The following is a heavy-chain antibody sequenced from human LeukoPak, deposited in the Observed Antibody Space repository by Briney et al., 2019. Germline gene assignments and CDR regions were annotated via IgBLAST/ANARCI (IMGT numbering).Heavy chain of an antibody. CDR2: IFHSGSS. CDR1: RGSISSYY. CDR3: ARVYGDYRLFDS. V-gene: IGHV4-59*01. Sequence: SETLFLTCSVSRGSISSYYWSWIRQPPGKGLEWIGYIFHSGSSSYNPSLKSRVTISVDTSKNQFSLRLSSVTAADTAVYYCARVYGDYRLFDSWGQGTLVTVSS. D-gene: IGHD4-17*01. J-gene: IGHJ4*02.